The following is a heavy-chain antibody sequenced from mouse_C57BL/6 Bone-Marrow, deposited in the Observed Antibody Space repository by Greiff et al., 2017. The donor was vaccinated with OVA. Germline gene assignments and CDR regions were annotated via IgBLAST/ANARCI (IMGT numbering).Heavy chain of an antibody. J-gene: IGHJ4*01. Sequence: VQLQQSGPELVKPGASVKIPCKASGYTFTDYNMDWVKQSHGKSLEWIGDINPNNGGTIYNQKFKGKATLTVDKSSSNAYMELRSLTSEDTDVYYCASTVVEGNYAMDYWGQGTSVTVSS. CDR1: GYTFTDYN. CDR2: INPNNGGT. D-gene: IGHD1-1*01. CDR3: ASTVVEGNYAMDY. V-gene: IGHV1-18*01.